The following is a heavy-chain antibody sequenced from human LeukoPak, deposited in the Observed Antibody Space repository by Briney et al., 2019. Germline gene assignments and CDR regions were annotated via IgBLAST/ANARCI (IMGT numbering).Heavy chain of an antibody. D-gene: IGHD3-16*02. J-gene: IGHJ4*02. CDR2: ISSSGSTI. Sequence: PGGSLRLSCAASGFTFSSYEMNWVRQAPGKGLEWVSYISSSGSTIYYADSVKGRFTISRDKAKNSLYLQMNSLRAEDTAVYYCARDVIGLLVQALDYWGQGTLVTVSS. CDR1: GFTFSSYE. V-gene: IGHV3-48*03. CDR3: ARDVIGLLVQALDY.